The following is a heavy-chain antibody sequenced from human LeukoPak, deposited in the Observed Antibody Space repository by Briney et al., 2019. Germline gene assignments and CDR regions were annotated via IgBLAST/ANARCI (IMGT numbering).Heavy chain of an antibody. D-gene: IGHD3-10*01. CDR2: IWYDGSNK. Sequence: PGRSLRLSCAASGFTFSSYGMHWVRQAPGKGLEWVAVIWYDGSNKYYSDSVKGRFTISRDNSKNTLYLQMNSLRAEDTTVYYCARDLSGRYAFDIWGQGTMVTVSS. CDR3: ARDLSGRYAFDI. V-gene: IGHV3-33*01. J-gene: IGHJ3*02. CDR1: GFTFSSYG.